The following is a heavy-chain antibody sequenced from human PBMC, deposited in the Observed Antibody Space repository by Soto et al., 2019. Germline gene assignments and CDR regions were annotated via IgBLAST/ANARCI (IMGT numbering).Heavy chain of an antibody. CDR1: GGTFSSYA. Sequence: QVQLVQSGAEVKKPGSSVKVSCKASGGTFSSYAISWVRQAPGQGLEWMGGIIPIFGTANYTQKFQGRVTITADESTSTSYMELSSLRSEDTAVYYCARGAAAGTWAFEFDPWGQGTLVTVSS. CDR2: IIPIFGTA. CDR3: ARGAAAGTWAFEFDP. D-gene: IGHD6-13*01. V-gene: IGHV1-69*01. J-gene: IGHJ5*02.